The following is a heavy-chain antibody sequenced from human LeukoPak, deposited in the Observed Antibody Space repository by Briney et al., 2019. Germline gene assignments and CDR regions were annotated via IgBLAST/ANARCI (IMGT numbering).Heavy chain of an antibody. CDR3: ARDGSLPDY. J-gene: IGHJ4*02. V-gene: IGHV3-74*01. CDR2: INSDGTT. CDR1: GFTFSSYW. Sequence: PGRSLRLSCAASGFTFSSYWMHWVPQVPGKGLVWVSRINSDGTTSYADSVKGRFTISRNNAKNTLYLQRNNVRVEDTAVYYCARDGSLPDYWGQGTLVTVSS.